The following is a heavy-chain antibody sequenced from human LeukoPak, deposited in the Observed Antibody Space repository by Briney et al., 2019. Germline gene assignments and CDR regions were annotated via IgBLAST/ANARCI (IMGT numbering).Heavy chain of an antibody. CDR3: ARLMGIRWGNAFDI. D-gene: IGHD5-24*01. CDR1: GGSISSYY. V-gene: IGHV4-4*09. J-gene: IGHJ3*02. Sequence: PSETLSLTCTVSGGSISSYYWSWIRQPPGKGLEWIGYIYTSGSTNYNPSLKSRVTISVDASKNQFSLKLSSVTAADTAVYYCARLMGIRWGNAFDIWGQGTMVTVSS. CDR2: IYTSGST.